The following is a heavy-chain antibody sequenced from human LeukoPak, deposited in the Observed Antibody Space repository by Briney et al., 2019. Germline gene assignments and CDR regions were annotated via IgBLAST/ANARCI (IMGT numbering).Heavy chain of an antibody. CDR2: IKEDGNEK. CDR3: AREGGRDYGDYPWLDP. Sequence: GGSLRLSCAASGFTISDYSMTWVRQAPGKGLEWVANIKEDGNEKFYVESVKGRITISRDNSKKTLYLQMSSLRAEDTAIYYCAREGGRDYGDYPWLDPWGQGTLVTVSS. D-gene: IGHD4-17*01. V-gene: IGHV3-7*01. CDR1: GFTISDYS. J-gene: IGHJ5*02.